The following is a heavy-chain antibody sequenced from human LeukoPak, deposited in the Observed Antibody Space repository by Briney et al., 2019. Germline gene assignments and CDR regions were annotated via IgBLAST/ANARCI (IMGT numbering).Heavy chain of an antibody. CDR3: ARGGLGYYDSSGFDY. CDR2: IYHSGST. J-gene: IGHJ4*02. Sequence: SETLSLTCTVSGGSISSRSYYWGWIRQPPGKGLEWIGYIYHSGSTYYNPSLKSRVTISVDRSKNQFSLQLNSVTPEDTAVYYCARGGLGYYDSSGFDYWGQGTLVTVSS. CDR1: GGSISSRSYY. D-gene: IGHD3-22*01. V-gene: IGHV4-39*07.